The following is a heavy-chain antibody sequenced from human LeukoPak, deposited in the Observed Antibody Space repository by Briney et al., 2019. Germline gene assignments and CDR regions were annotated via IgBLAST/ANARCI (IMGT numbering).Heavy chain of an antibody. D-gene: IGHD1-26*01. Sequence: ASVKVSCKASGYTFTGYYMHWVRQAPGQGLEWMGWINPNSGGTNYAQKFQGRVTMTRDTSISTAYMELSRLRSDDTAVYYCARAEWDRGWFDPWGQGTLVTVSS. V-gene: IGHV1-2*02. J-gene: IGHJ5*02. CDR1: GYTFTGYY. CDR2: INPNSGGT. CDR3: ARAEWDRGWFDP.